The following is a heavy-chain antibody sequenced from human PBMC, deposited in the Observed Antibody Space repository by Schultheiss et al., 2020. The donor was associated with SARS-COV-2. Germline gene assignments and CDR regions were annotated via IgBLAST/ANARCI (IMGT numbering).Heavy chain of an antibody. J-gene: IGHJ4*02. D-gene: IGHD6-19*01. CDR3: AKGDSSGWYYFDY. CDR2: IYSGGST. V-gene: IGHV3-53*01. CDR1: GFTFSSYW. Sequence: GGSLRLSCAASGFTFSSYWMHWVRQAPGKGLEWVSVIYSGGSTYYADSVKGRFTISRDNSKNTLYLQMNSLRAEDTAVYYCAKGDSSGWYYFDYWGQGTLVTVSS.